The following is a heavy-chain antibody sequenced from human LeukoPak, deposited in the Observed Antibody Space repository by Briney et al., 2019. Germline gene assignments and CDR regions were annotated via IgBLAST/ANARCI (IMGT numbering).Heavy chain of an antibody. V-gene: IGHV4-31*03. CDR2: IYYSGST. D-gene: IGHD2-2*03. CDR1: GGSISSGGYY. CDR3: ASGYCSSTSCYEWGLDY. J-gene: IGHJ4*02. Sequence: PSETLSLTCTVSGGSISSGGYYWSWIRQHPGKGLEWIGYIYYSGSTYYNPSLKSRVTISVDTSKNQFSLKLSSVTAADTAVYYCASGYCSSTSCYEWGLDYWGQGTLVTVSS.